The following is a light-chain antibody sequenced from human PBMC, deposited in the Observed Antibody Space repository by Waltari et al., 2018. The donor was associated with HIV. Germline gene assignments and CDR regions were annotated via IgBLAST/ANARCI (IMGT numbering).Light chain of an antibody. CDR2: QDS. Sequence: SYELTQPPPVSVSPGQTASITCSGDKLGDKYACWYQQKPGQYPVLVIYQDSKRPSGIPEGFSRYNSGNTATLTISGTQAMDEADYYCQAWDSSTAVFGGGTKLTVL. V-gene: IGLV3-1*01. CDR3: QAWDSSTAV. CDR1: KLGDKY. J-gene: IGLJ2*01.